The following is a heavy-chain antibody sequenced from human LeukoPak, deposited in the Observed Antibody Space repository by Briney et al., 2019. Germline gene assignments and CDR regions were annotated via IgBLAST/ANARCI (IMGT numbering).Heavy chain of an antibody. V-gene: IGHV4-61*02. CDR1: GASINSAAYY. D-gene: IGHD4-17*01. CDR3: AGEREGPYGYLDY. Sequence: SQTLSLTCTVSGASINSAAYYWSWIRQPAGKGLEWIGRIYTSGSTDYNPSLKSRVTISMDTSQNQFSLKLSSVTAADTGVYYCAGEREGPYGYLDYWGQGTLVTVSS. CDR2: IYTSGST. J-gene: IGHJ4*02.